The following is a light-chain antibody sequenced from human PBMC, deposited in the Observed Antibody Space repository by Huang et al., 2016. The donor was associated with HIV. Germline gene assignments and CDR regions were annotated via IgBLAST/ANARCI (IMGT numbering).Light chain of an antibody. J-gene: IGKJ3*01. Sequence: RMTQSPSSLSASTGDRVTITCRANQDINNFLAWYQQRPGSVPKLLIYAASTLQSGVPSRFSGNGSGTDVTLTIGCLHSEDVATYYCQQYDIHPLTFGPGTRVDIK. CDR1: QDINNF. CDR3: QQYDIHPLT. V-gene: IGKV1-8*01. CDR2: AAS.